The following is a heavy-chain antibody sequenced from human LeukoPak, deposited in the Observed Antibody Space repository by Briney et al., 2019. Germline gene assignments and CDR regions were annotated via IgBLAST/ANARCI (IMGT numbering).Heavy chain of an antibody. J-gene: IGHJ3*02. CDR2: IYYSGST. Sequence: PSETLSLTGTVSGGSISSYYWSWIRQPPGKGLEWIGYIYYSGSTNYNPSLKSRVTISVDTSKNQFSLKLSSVTAADTAVYYCARGRDAFDIWGQGTMVTVSS. CDR3: ARGRDAFDI. V-gene: IGHV4-59*01. CDR1: GGSISSYY.